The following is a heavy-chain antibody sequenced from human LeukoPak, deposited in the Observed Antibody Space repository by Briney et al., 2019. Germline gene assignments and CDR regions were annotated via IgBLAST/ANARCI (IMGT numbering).Heavy chain of an antibody. V-gene: IGHV3-74*01. D-gene: IGHD6-6*01. CDR3: ARGPNSNWSGLDF. Sequence: GGSLRPSCTASGFSFSGHWMHWARQLPGKGLVWVSRISPTGSTTSYADSVKGRFTVSRDNAKNTLYLQVNNLRAEDTAVYYCARGPNSNWSGLDFWGQGTLLTVSS. J-gene: IGHJ4*02. CDR1: GFSFSGHW. CDR2: ISPTGSTT.